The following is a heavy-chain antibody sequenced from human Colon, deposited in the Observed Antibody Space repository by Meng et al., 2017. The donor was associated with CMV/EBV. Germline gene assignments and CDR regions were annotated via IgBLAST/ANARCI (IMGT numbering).Heavy chain of an antibody. D-gene: IGHD1-26*01. CDR2: IYTSGST. Sequence: QVALHGSGPGLGKHSETLSLTCTVFGGSISPYCWSWIRQSAAKGLEWIGRIYTSGSTNYNPSLESRVTMSVDTSKNQFSLRVTSVTAADTAVYYCARASAWREDYFDYWGQGTLVTVSS. V-gene: IGHV4-4*07. CDR3: ARASAWREDYFDY. CDR1: GGSISPYC. J-gene: IGHJ4*02.